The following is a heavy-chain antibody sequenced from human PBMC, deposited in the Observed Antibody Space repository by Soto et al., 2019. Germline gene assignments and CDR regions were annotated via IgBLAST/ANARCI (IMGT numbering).Heavy chain of an antibody. CDR2: IYYSGST. CDR3: ARNTYYDFWSGLPFFDY. Sequence: SETLSLTCTVSGGSISSGDYYWSWIRQPPGKGLEWIGYIYYSGSTYYNPSLKSRVTISVDTSKNQFSLKLSSVTAADTAVYYCARNTYYDFWSGLPFFDYWGQGTLVTRLL. J-gene: IGHJ4*02. CDR1: GGSISSGDYY. V-gene: IGHV4-30-4*01. D-gene: IGHD3-3*01.